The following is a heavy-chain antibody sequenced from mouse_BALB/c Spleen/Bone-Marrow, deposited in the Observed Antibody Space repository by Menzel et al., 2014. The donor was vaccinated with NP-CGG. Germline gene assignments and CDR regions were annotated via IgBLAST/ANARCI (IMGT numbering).Heavy chain of an antibody. V-gene: IGHV2-9*02. Sequence: VKLVESGPGLVAPSQNLSITCTVSGFSLTNYGVHWIRQPPGKGLEWLGIIWAGGSTNYNSALMSRLSISKDNSKSQVFFKMNSLQTDDTAFYYCATYDYDGRFDYWGQGTTLTVSS. D-gene: IGHD2-4*01. CDR3: ATYDYDGRFDY. CDR1: GFSLTNYG. J-gene: IGHJ2*01. CDR2: IWAGGST.